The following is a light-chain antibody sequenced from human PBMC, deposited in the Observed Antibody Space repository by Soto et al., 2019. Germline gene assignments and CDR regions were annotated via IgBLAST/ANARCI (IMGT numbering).Light chain of an antibody. CDR3: AAWDSPDYV. Sequence: ELTQAPSGSGVPGQRGSISCSRSSSNIGNNYVSWYQQFPGTAPILLIYEDNVRPSGIPDRFSGSKSGTSATLGIIGLQTGDEADYYCAAWDSPDYVFGTGTKVTVL. V-gene: IGLV1-51*02. CDR1: SSNIGNNY. J-gene: IGLJ1*01. CDR2: EDN.